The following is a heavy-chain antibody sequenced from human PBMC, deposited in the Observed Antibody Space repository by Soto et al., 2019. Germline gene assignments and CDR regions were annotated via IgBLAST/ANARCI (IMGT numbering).Heavy chain of an antibody. CDR3: ARTRSAWTDFHYYALDV. Sequence: QVQLVESGGGVVQPGRSLRLSCAASGFTFNSYGMHWVRQGPGNGLEWVAFISYDSTKTYYADSVKGRFTISRDNSNRARSVPMNSLTGEDTDVYYCARTRSAWTDFHYYALDVWGQGTPVTFSS. CDR1: GFTFNSYG. D-gene: IGHD1-1*01. CDR2: ISYDSTKT. J-gene: IGHJ6*02. V-gene: IGHV3-30*03.